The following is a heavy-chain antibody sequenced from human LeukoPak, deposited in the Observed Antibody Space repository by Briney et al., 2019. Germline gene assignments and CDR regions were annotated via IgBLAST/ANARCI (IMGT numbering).Heavy chain of an antibody. Sequence: GGSLRLSCAASGFTFSSYSMNWVRQAPGKGLEWVSSISSSSSYIYYADSVKGRFTISRDNAKNSLYLQMDSLRAEDTAVYYCAKDSYCSSTSCYNGNNWFDPWGQGTLVTVSS. J-gene: IGHJ5*02. CDR3: AKDSYCSSTSCYNGNNWFDP. CDR2: ISSSSSYI. V-gene: IGHV3-21*04. D-gene: IGHD2-2*02. CDR1: GFTFSSYS.